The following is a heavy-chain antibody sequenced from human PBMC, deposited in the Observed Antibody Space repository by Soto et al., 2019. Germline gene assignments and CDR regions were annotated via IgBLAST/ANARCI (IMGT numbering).Heavy chain of an antibody. D-gene: IGHD3-10*01. CDR1: GDSVSSDSAA. CDR2: TYYRSEWYN. J-gene: IGHJ5*02. CDR3: AREEYGRFLSHWFDP. V-gene: IGHV6-1*01. Sequence: QVQLQQSGPGLVKPSQTLSLTCAISGDSVSSDSAAWNWIRQSPSRGLEWLGRTYYRSEWYNDYAVSVKSRIIISSDTSKNQFSLQLNSVTPEDTAVYYCAREEYGRFLSHWFDPWGQGTLVTVSS.